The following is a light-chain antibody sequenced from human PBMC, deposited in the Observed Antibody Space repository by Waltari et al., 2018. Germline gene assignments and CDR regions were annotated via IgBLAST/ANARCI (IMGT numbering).Light chain of an antibody. CDR3: MQALQTPLT. V-gene: IGKV2-28*01. J-gene: IGKJ4*01. CDR2: LCS. Sequence: DIVMTQSPLSLPVTPGEPASIPCRSRQTLLHSDGYNYLDWYLQKPGQSPQLLIYLCSNRASGVPDRFSGSGSGTDFTLKISRVENEDVGVYYCMQALQTPLTFGGGTKVDIK. CDR1: QTLLHSDGYNY.